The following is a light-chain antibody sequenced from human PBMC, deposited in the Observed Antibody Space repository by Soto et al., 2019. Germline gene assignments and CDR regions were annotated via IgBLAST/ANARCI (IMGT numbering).Light chain of an antibody. Sequence: QSALTQPASVSGSPGQSITISCTGTSSDVGGYNYVSWYQQHPGKAPKLMIYEVSNRPSGVSNRFSGSKSGNTASLTISGLKAEEEADYYCSSYTRSSSLVVFGGGTKLPVL. CDR2: EVS. V-gene: IGLV2-14*01. CDR3: SSYTRSSSLVV. CDR1: SSDVGGYNY. J-gene: IGLJ2*01.